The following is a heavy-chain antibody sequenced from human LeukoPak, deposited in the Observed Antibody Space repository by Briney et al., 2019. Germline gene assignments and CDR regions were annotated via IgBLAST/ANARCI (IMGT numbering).Heavy chain of an antibody. V-gene: IGHV3-23*01. D-gene: IGHD1-26*01. CDR2: ISGSGAST. CDR1: GFTLSTNA. J-gene: IGHJ4*02. CDR3: AEDVGKWESLHFFDY. Sequence: GSLRLSCLTSGFTLSTNAMSWVRQAPGKGLEWISGISGSGASTYYADSVKGRFTISRDDSRNTLYLQMNSLRGDDTAVYYCAEDVGKWESLHFFDYWGQGTLVTVSS.